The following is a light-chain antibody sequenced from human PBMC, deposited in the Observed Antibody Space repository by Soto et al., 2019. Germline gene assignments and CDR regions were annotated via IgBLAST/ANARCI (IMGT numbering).Light chain of an antibody. CDR2: DVS. CDR3: SSYTTGITYV. CDR1: SSDVGAYNY. V-gene: IGLV2-14*01. J-gene: IGLJ1*01. Sequence: QSALTQPASVSGSPGQSITISCTGASSDVGAYNYVSWYQQHPGKAPKLMIYDVSSRPSGVSNRFSGSKSGNTASLTISGLQAEDEADHYCSSYTTGITYVFGTGTKVTVL.